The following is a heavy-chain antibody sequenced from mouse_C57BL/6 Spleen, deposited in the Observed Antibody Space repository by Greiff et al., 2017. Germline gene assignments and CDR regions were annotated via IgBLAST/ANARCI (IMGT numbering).Heavy chain of an antibody. CDR3: ATLDWVRRDYYAMDY. D-gene: IGHD2-14*01. Sequence: QVQLKQPGAELVKPGASVKLSCKASGYTFTSYWMQWVKQRPGQGLEWIGEIDPSDSYTNYNQKFKGKATLTVDTSSSTAYMQLSSLTSEDSAVYYCATLDWVRRDYYAMDYWGQGTSVTVSS. CDR2: IDPSDSYT. V-gene: IGHV1-50*01. J-gene: IGHJ4*01. CDR1: GYTFTSYW.